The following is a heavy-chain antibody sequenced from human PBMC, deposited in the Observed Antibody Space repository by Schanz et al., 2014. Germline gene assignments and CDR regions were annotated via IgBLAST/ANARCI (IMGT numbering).Heavy chain of an antibody. CDR2: IIPILGIA. CDR1: GGTFSSYT. V-gene: IGHV1-69*02. J-gene: IGHJ6*03. Sequence: QVQLVQSEADVKKPGSSVKVSCKASGGTFSSYTISWVRQAPGQGLEWMGRIIPILGIANYAQNFQGRVTITADKSTRTAYMELTSLRSEDTAVYYCAGTYCSSTSCYTGYYYMDVWGKGTTVTVSS. D-gene: IGHD2-2*02. CDR3: AGTYCSSTSCYTGYYYMDV.